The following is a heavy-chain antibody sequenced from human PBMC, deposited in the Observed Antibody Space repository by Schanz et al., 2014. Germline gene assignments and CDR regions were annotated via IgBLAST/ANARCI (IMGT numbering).Heavy chain of an antibody. V-gene: IGHV3-30*02. CDR3: VRDAGRDGYNLAFDV. CDR1: GFTFTSYS. Sequence: QVQLVQSGGGVVQPGGSLRLSCAASGFTFTSYSMHWVRQAPGRGLEWVAFIRYDGSSKYYADSVRGRFTISRDDSKNTVYLQMNSLRAEDTAVYYCVRDAGRDGYNLAFDVWGQGTLVTVSS. D-gene: IGHD1-1*01. J-gene: IGHJ3*01. CDR2: IRYDGSSK.